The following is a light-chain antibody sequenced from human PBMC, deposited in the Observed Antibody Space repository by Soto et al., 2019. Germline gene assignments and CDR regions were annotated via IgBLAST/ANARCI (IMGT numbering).Light chain of an antibody. V-gene: IGKV3-20*01. CDR3: QQYGSSGT. CDR1: QSVSNNY. J-gene: IGKJ1*01. Sequence: EIVLTQSPDTLSLSPGERATLSCRASQSVSNNYLAWYQQKAGQAPRPLIYAASSRATGIPDRFSGSGSGTDFTLTISRLEPEDFAVYYCQQYGSSGTFGQGTKVDIK. CDR2: AAS.